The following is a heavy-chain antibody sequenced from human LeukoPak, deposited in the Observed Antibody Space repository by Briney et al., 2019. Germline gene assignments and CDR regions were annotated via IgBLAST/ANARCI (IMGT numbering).Heavy chain of an antibody. V-gene: IGHV4-39*01. Sequence: SETLSLTCTVSGGSICSSSYDWGWIRQPPGKGLEWIGSIYYSGSTYYNPSLKSRVTISVDTSKNQFSLKLSSVTAADTAVYYYARGGWYTHYWGQGTLVTVSS. J-gene: IGHJ4*02. D-gene: IGHD3-16*01. CDR2: IYYSGST. CDR3: ARGGWYTHY. CDR1: GGSICSSSYD.